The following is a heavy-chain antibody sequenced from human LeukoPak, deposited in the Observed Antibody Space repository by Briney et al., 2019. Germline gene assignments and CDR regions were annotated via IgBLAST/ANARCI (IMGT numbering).Heavy chain of an antibody. CDR3: ASVYVMGYCSGGSCYSGLDY. CDR1: GGTFSSYA. V-gene: IGHV1-69*06. CDR2: IIPTFGTA. Sequence: SVKVSCKASGGTFSSYAISWVRQAPGQGLEWMGGIIPTFGTANYAQKFQGRVTITADKSTSTAYMELSSLRSEDTAVYYCASVYVMGYCSGGSCYSGLDYWGQGTLVTVSS. J-gene: IGHJ4*02. D-gene: IGHD2-15*01.